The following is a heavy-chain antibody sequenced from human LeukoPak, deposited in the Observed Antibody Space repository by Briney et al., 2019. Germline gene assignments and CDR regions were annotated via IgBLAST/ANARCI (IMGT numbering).Heavy chain of an antibody. CDR1: GFTFSSYA. CDR2: ISGSGGST. J-gene: IGHJ5*02. Sequence: GGSLRLSCAASGFTFSSYAISWVRQAPGKGLEWVSAISGSGGSTYYADSVKGRFTISRDNFKNTLYLQMNSLRAEDTAVYYCAKDLYGYVSNWFDPWGQGTLVTVSS. D-gene: IGHD5-12*01. V-gene: IGHV3-23*01. CDR3: AKDLYGYVSNWFDP.